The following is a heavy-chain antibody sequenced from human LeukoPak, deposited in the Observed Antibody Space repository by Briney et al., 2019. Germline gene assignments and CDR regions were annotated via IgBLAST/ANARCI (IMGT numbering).Heavy chain of an antibody. CDR3: ARVLYPVPAANWFDP. CDR2: MNPNSGNT. CDR1: GYTFTSYD. V-gene: IGHV1-8*01. D-gene: IGHD2-2*01. J-gene: IGHJ5*02. Sequence: ASVKVSCKASGYTFTSYDINWVRQATGQGLEWMGWMNPNSGNTGYAQKFQGRVTMTRSTSISTAYMELSSLRSEDTAVYYCARVLYPVPAANWFDPWGQGTLVTVSS.